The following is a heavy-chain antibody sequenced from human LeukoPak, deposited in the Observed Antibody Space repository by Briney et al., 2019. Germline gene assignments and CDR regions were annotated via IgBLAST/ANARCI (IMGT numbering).Heavy chain of an antibody. J-gene: IGHJ4*02. CDR1: GGSIGSSSYY. CDR2: TYYGGNT. CDR3: AAAFDY. Sequence: SETLSLTCTVSGGSIGSSSYYWGWIRQPPGKGLKWIGNTYYGGNTHYNPSLKSRISISVDTSKNQFSLELSSVTAADTAVFYCAAAFDYWGQGTLVTVSS. D-gene: IGHD6-25*01. V-gene: IGHV4-39*01.